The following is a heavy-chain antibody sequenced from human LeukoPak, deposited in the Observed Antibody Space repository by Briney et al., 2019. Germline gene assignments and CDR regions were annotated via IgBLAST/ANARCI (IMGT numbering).Heavy chain of an antibody. D-gene: IGHD6-19*01. CDR3: ARVQRAGFFDY. CDR2: IYYSGST. J-gene: IGHJ4*02. V-gene: IGHV4-39*07. Sequence: SPSETLSLTCTVSGGSISSSSYYWGWIRQPPGKGLEWIGSIYYSGSTYYNPSLKSRVTISVDTSKNQFSLKLSSVTAADTAVYYCARVQRAGFFDYWGQGTLVTVSS. CDR1: GGSISSSSYY.